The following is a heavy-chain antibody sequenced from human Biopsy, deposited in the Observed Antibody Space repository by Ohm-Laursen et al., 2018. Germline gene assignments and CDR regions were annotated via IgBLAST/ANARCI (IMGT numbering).Heavy chain of an antibody. CDR2: ISGSAAST. V-gene: IGHV3-23*01. D-gene: IGHD6-19*01. CDR1: GFTFSSYS. CDR3: RAVAGEAFDL. J-gene: IGHJ3*01. Sequence: SLRLSCTASGFTFSSYSMSWVRQPPGKGLEWVSAISGSAASTYYSDSVKGRFTISRDNSKNMMYLQMNGLRADDTALYYCRAVAGEAFDLWGQGTMVTVSS.